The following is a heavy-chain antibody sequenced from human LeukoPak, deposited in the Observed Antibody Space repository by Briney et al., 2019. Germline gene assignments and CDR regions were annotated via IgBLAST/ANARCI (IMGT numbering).Heavy chain of an antibody. CDR3: ARALPGYDSSGYYDDY. V-gene: IGHV4-38-2*02. D-gene: IGHD3-22*01. CDR1: SYSISSGYY. Sequence: SETLSLTCTVSSYSISSGYYWGWIRQPPGKGLEWIGSIYHSGSTYYNPSLKSRVTISVDTSKNQFSLKLSSVTAADTAVYYCARALPGYDSSGYYDDYWGQGTLVTVSS. CDR2: IYHSGST. J-gene: IGHJ4*02.